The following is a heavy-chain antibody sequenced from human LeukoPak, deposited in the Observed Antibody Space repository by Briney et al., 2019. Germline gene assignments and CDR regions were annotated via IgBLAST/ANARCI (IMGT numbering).Heavy chain of an antibody. CDR2: IIPIFGTA. CDR3: ARAVLGAAAGTWAFDI. J-gene: IGHJ3*02. D-gene: IGHD6-13*01. V-gene: IGHV1-69*01. CDR1: GGTFSSYA. Sequence: SVKVSCKASGGTFSSYAISWVRQAPGQGLEWMGGIIPIFGTANYAQKFQGRVTITADESTSTAYMELSSLRSEDTAVYYCARAVLGAAAGTWAFDIWGQGTMVTVSS.